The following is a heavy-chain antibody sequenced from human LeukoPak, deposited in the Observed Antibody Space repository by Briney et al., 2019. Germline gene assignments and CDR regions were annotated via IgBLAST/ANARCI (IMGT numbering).Heavy chain of an antibody. J-gene: IGHJ3*02. CDR2: MYSSGST. CDR1: GGSISTFY. Sequence: SETLSLTCTVSGGSISTFYWSWIRQPPGKGLEWIGYMYSSGSTNYNPSLKSRVTLSLDTSKNQFSLKLSSVTAADTAVSVSGRGRTTYYSDSVAYYRDAFDIWGQGTMVTVSS. D-gene: IGHD3-22*01. CDR3: GRGRTTYYSDSVAYYRDAFDI. V-gene: IGHV4-59*01.